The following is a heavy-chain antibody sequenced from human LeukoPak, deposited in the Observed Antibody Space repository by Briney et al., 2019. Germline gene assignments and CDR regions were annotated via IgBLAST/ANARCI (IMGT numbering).Heavy chain of an antibody. J-gene: IGHJ3*02. CDR3: ARDDLTDIVATTDAFDI. CDR2: ISAYNGNT. V-gene: IGHV1-18*01. D-gene: IGHD5-12*01. Sequence: ASVKVSCKASGYTFTSYGISWGRQAPGQGLEWMGWISAYNGNTNYAQKLQGRVTMTTDTSTSTAYMELRSLRSDDTAVYYCARDDLTDIVATTDAFDIWGQGTMVTVSS. CDR1: GYTFTSYG.